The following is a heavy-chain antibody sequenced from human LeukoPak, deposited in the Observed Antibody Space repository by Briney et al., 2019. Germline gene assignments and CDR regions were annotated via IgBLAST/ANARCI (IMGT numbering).Heavy chain of an antibody. CDR2: MNPNSGNT. V-gene: IGHV1-8*02. CDR1: GYTFTSYD. J-gene: IGHJ6*03. CDR3: ARGFSPITIFVQYYMDV. Sequence: ASVKVSCKXSGYTFTSYDINWVRQATRQGLEWMGWMNPNSGNTGYAQKFQGRVTMTTNPSISTAYMELSSLRSEDTAVYYCARGFSPITIFVQYYMDVWGKGTTVTVSS. D-gene: IGHD3-3*01.